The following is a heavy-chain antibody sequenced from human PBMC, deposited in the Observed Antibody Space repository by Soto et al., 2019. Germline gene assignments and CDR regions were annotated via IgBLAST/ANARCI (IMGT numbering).Heavy chain of an antibody. CDR2: TYYRSRWYN. J-gene: IGHJ6*03. V-gene: IGHV6-1*01. D-gene: IGHD1-7*01. Sequence: QVQLQESGPGLVKPSQTLSLTCAISGDSVSSNSAAWNWIRLSPSRGLEWLARTYYRSRWYNDYAVSVRSRITVNPDTSKNQFSPPLTSVTPEDTAVYYCAGTTSHQWYYMDVWGKGTTVTVSS. CDR1: GDSVSSNSAA. CDR3: AGTTSHQWYYMDV.